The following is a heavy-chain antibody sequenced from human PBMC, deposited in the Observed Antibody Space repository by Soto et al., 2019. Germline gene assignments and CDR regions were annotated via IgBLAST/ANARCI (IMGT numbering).Heavy chain of an antibody. J-gene: IGHJ4*02. D-gene: IGHD2-2*01. CDR3: ARDLIPHRYCSSTSCYESDY. V-gene: IGHV3-11*01. Sequence: QVQLVESGGGLVKPGGSLRLSCAASGFTFSDYYMSWIRQAPGKGLEWVSYISSSGSTIYYADSVKGRFTISRDNAKNSLYLQMNSLRAEDTAVYYCARDLIPHRYCSSTSCYESDYWGQGTLVTVSS. CDR2: ISSSGSTI. CDR1: GFTFSDYY.